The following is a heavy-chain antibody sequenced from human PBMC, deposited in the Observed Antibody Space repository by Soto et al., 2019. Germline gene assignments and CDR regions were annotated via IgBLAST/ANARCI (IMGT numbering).Heavy chain of an antibody. CDR2: IYSGGAT. D-gene: IGHD2-21*01. J-gene: IGHJ4*02. Sequence: EVQLVESGGGLIQPGGSLRLSCAASGFTVSDNYMSWVRQAPGKGLEWVSLIYSGGATFYADSVQGRFTISRDNSKNTLFLQRNSLRAEDTAVYYCARGLRGAYIGPPYYDYWGQGTMVTVSS. V-gene: IGHV3-53*01. CDR3: ARGLRGAYIGPPYYDY. CDR1: GFTVSDNY.